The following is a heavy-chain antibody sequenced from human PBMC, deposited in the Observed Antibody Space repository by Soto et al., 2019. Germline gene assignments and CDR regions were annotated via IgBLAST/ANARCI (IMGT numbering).Heavy chain of an antibody. D-gene: IGHD6-19*01. CDR1: GYSLSIDG. Sequence: APLKGAWKASGYSLSIDGSSWGRQKTGQGLEWMGWMNPNSGNAGYAQKFQGRVTMTRNTSISTAYMELSSLRSEDTAVYYCAQHSSGWYKAFDIWGQGTMVTVSS. V-gene: IGHV1-8*01. CDR3: AQHSSGWYKAFDI. J-gene: IGHJ3*02. CDR2: MNPNSGNA.